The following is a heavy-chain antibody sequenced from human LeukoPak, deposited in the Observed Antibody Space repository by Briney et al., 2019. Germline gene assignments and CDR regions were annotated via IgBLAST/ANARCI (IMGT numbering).Heavy chain of an antibody. J-gene: IGHJ5*02. V-gene: IGHV3-23*01. CDR1: GFTFSSYA. Sequence: PWGSLRLSCAASGFTFSSYAMSWVRQAPGKGLEWVSAISGSGGSTYYADSVKGRFTISRDNSKNTLYLQMNSLRAEDTAVYYCAKDKLPTTMVRGVIIPPYNWFDPWGQGTLVTVSS. CDR2: ISGSGGST. CDR3: AKDKLPTTMVRGVIIPPYNWFDP. D-gene: IGHD3-10*01.